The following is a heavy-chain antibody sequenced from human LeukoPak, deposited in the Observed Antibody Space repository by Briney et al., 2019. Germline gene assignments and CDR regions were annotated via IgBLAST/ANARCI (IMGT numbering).Heavy chain of an antibody. Sequence: ASVKVSCKASGYTFTGYYMHWVRQAPGQGLEWMGWINPNSGGTNYAQKFQGRVTMTRDTSISTAYMELSRLRSDDTAVYYCASRYSSSSLYYYYGMDVRGQGTTVTVSS. J-gene: IGHJ6*02. D-gene: IGHD6-6*01. V-gene: IGHV1-2*02. CDR1: GYTFTGYY. CDR3: ASRYSSSSLYYYYGMDV. CDR2: INPNSGGT.